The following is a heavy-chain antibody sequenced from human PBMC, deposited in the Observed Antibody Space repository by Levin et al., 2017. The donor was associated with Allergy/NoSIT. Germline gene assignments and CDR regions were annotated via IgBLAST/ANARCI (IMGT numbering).Heavy chain of an antibody. CDR3: ARDPDL. V-gene: IGHV4-4*07. CDR1: GGSISSYY. J-gene: IGHJ2*01. Sequence: GSLRLSCTVSGGSISSYYWSWIRQPAGKGLEWIGRIYTSGSTNYNPSLKSRVTMSVDTSKNQFSLKLSSVTAADTAVYYCARDPDLWGRGTLVTVSS. CDR2: IYTSGST.